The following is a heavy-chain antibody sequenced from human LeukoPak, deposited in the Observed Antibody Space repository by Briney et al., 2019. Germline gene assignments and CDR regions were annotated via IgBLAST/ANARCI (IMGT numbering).Heavy chain of an antibody. D-gene: IGHD6-19*01. CDR1: GDTFSTNSFA. CDR3: ARAVAGTEGWFDF. V-gene: IGHV6-1*01. J-gene: IGHJ4*02. CDR2: TYYRSKWYY. Sequence: SQTLSLTCAISGDTFSTNSFAWNWIRQSPSRGLEWLGRTYYRSKWYYDYPISVKSRIIISPDTFKNQFSLQLNSVTPEDTAVYYCARAVAGTEGWFDFWGQGALVTVSS.